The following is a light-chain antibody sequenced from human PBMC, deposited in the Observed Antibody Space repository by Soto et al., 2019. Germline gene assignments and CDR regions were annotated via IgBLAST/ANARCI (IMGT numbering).Light chain of an antibody. V-gene: IGKV1-33*01. CDR3: QHYDNLPRVT. J-gene: IGKJ3*01. Sequence: DIQMTQFPSSLSASVGDRVTITCQASQDISNYLIWYQQTPGKLPKLLIYDASNLDIGVPSRFSGGGSGADFILTISSLQPEDIATYYFQHYDNLPRVTFGQGTKVEIK. CDR2: DAS. CDR1: QDISNY.